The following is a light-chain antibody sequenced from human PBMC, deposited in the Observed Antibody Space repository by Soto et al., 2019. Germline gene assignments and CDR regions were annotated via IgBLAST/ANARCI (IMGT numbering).Light chain of an antibody. CDR3: HQYGVSPVT. J-gene: IGKJ1*01. Sequence: EIVLTQSPGTLSLSPGERATLSCRASQGVDNYLAWYQQKPVQAPRLLIYGASSRATGIPDRFSGSGYGTGFTLTISSLEPEDSAVYYCHQYGVSPVTFGQGTKVDIK. CDR2: GAS. V-gene: IGKV3-20*01. CDR1: QGVDNY.